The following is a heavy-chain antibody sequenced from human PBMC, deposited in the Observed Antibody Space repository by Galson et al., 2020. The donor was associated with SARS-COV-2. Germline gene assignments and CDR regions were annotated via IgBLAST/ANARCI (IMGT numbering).Heavy chain of an antibody. CDR1: GFTFSSYG. CDR3: AKDGTPEDGYNLGGDYYFDY. D-gene: IGHD1-1*01. Sequence: GGSLRLSCAASGFTFSSYGMHWVRQAPGKGLEWVAVISYDGSNKYYADSVTGRFTISRDNSKNTLYLQMNSLRAEDTAVYYCAKDGTPEDGYNLGGDYYFDYWGQGTLVTVSS. J-gene: IGHJ4*02. CDR2: ISYDGSNK. V-gene: IGHV3-30*18.